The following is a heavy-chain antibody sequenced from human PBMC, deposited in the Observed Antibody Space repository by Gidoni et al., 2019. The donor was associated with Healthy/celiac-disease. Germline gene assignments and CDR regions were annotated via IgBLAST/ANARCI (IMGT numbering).Heavy chain of an antibody. CDR2: INHSGST. V-gene: IGHV4-34*01. CDR1: GGSFSGYY. CDR3: ARGPQLGKNAVPAAKCFDY. Sequence: QVQLQQWGAGLLKPSETLSLTCAVYGGSFSGYYWSWIRQPPGKGLEWIGEINHSGSTNYNPSLKSRVTISVDTSKNQFSLKLSSVTAADTAVYYCARGPQLGKNAVPAAKCFDYWGQGTLVTVSS. J-gene: IGHJ4*02. D-gene: IGHD2-2*01.